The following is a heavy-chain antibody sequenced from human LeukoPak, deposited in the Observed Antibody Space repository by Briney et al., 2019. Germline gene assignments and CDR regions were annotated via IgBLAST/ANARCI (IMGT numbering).Heavy chain of an antibody. D-gene: IGHD1-26*01. CDR3: ARAQVGAPTDL. V-gene: IGHV3-74*01. J-gene: IGHJ5*02. Sequence: PGGPLRLSCAASGFPFSSYAMYWVRQAPGKGLVWVARIHGDGDNISYADSVRGRFTISRDNAKDTLYLHMNSLRPEDTAVYYCARAQVGAPTDLWGQGTLVTVSS. CDR2: IHGDGDNI. CDR1: GFPFSSYA.